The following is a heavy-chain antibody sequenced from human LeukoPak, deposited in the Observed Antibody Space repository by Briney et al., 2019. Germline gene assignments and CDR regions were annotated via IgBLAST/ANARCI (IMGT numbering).Heavy chain of an antibody. CDR3: ARSDDYVWGSYPMYYFDY. Sequence: PGGSLRLSCAASGFTVSSNYMSWVRQAPGKGLEWVSVIYSGGSTYYADSVKGRFTISRDNAKNSLYLQMNSLRAEDTAVYYCARSDDYVWGSYPMYYFDYWGQGTLVTVSS. CDR1: GFTVSSNY. D-gene: IGHD3-16*02. J-gene: IGHJ4*02. CDR2: IYSGGST. V-gene: IGHV3-53*01.